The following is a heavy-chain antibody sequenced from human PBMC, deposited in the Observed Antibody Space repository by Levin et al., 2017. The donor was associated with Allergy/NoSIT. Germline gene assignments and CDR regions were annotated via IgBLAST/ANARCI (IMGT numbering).Heavy chain of an antibody. CDR2: IIPILGIA. V-gene: IGHV1-69*04. CDR3: ARDLLRGLDGIAAPFDY. D-gene: IGHD6-13*01. Sequence: SVKVSFKASGGTFSSYTISWVRQAPGQGLEWMGRIIPILGIANYAQKFQGRVTITADKSTSTAYMELSSLRSEDTAVYYCARDLLRGLDGIAAPFDYWGQGTLVTVSS. CDR1: GGTFSSYT. J-gene: IGHJ4*02.